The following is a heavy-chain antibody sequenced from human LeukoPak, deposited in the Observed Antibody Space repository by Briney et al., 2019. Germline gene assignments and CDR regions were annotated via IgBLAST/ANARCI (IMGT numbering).Heavy chain of an antibody. CDR3: ARGLRDSSGREYFQH. CDR2: MNPNRGNT. V-gene: IGHV1-8*01. D-gene: IGHD3-22*01. CDR1: GYTFTSYD. J-gene: IGHJ1*01. Sequence: ASVKVSCKASGYTFTSYDISWVRQAAGQGLEWMGWMNPNRGNTGYAQKFKGRVTMTGNTSINTAYMEVSSLRSEDTAVYYCARGLRDSSGREYFQHWGQGTLVTVSS.